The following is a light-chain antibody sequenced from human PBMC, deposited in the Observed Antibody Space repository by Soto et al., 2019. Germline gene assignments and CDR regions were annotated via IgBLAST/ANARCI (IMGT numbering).Light chain of an antibody. Sequence: QSVLTQPPSASGSPGQSVTISCTGTSSDFGAYDYVSWYQQHPGKAPKLMIYEINKRPSGVPDRFSGSKSGNTASLTVSGLQAEDEADYYCSSFAGSNNFPYVFGTGTKATVL. CDR3: SSFAGSNNFPYV. CDR2: EIN. CDR1: SSDFGAYDY. J-gene: IGLJ1*01. V-gene: IGLV2-8*01.